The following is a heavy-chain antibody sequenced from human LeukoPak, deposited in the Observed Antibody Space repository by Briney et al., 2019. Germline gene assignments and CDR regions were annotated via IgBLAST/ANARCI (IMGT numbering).Heavy chain of an antibody. J-gene: IGHJ3*01. Sequence: SETLSLTCTVSGGSISSTNYYWGWIRQPPGKGLEWVGSFFFPGNTFYNPSLKSRVTISVDTSKNQFSLTLSSVTAADTAVYYCARHQTGLLYYGSGSHTAAFNLWGQGTRVTVSS. CDR1: GGSISSTNYY. V-gene: IGHV4-39*01. D-gene: IGHD3-10*01. CDR2: FFFPGNT. CDR3: ARHQTGLLYYGSGSHTAAFNL.